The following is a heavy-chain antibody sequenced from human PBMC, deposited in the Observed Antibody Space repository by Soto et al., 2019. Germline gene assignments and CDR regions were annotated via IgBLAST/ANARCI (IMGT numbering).Heavy chain of an antibody. Sequence: EVQLVESGGGLVQPGGSLRLSCAASGFTFSSYSMNWVRQAPGKGLEWVSYISSSSSTIYYADSVKGRFTISRDNAKNSLYLQMNSLRDEDTAVYYCARGRDSMVRGVSDYWGQGTLVTVSS. CDR1: GFTFSSYS. V-gene: IGHV3-48*02. CDR2: ISSSSSTI. CDR3: ARGRDSMVRGVSDY. D-gene: IGHD3-10*01. J-gene: IGHJ4*02.